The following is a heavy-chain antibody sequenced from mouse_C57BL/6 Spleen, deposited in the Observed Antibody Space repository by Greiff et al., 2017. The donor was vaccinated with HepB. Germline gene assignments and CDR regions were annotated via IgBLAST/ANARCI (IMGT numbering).Heavy chain of an antibody. CDR1: GFSLTSYG. V-gene: IGHV2-5*01. CDR3: AKNYYGHYYAMDY. CDR2: IWRGGST. Sequence: VQLVESGPGLVQPSQSLSITCTVSGFSLTSYGVHWVRQSPGQGLEWLGVIWRGGSTDYNAAFMSRLSITKDKAKSQVFFKMNSLQADDTAIYYCAKNYYGHYYAMDYWGQGTSVTVSS. J-gene: IGHJ4*01. D-gene: IGHD1-1*02.